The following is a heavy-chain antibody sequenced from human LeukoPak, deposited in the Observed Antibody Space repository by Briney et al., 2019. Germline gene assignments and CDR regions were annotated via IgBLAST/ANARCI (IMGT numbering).Heavy chain of an antibody. J-gene: IGHJ5*02. CDR2: IYVTGT. Sequence: PSETLSLTCTVSGGSIGTYYWSWIRQSPGKGLEWIGYIYVTGTRYNPYLQSRVTISVDTSKNQFSLKLSSVTAADTAVYYCARGGFSDNWFDPWGQGTLVTVSS. V-gene: IGHV4-59*12. D-gene: IGHD2-15*01. CDR1: GGSIGTYY. CDR3: ARGGFSDNWFDP.